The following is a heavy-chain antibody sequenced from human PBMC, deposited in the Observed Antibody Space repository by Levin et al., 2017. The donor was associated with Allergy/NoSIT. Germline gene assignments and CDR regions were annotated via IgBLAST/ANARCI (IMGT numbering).Heavy chain of an antibody. Sequence: GGSLRLSCAASGFTFSSNAMHWVRQAPGKGLEFVSSITYNGDSTYYANSVKGRFTISRDNPKSMLYLQLGSLRAEDMAVYYCAKLERLDAFDIWGQGTVVTVSS. CDR2: ITYNGDST. D-gene: IGHD1-1*01. J-gene: IGHJ3*02. CDR1: GFTFSSNA. V-gene: IGHV3-64*01. CDR3: AKLERLDAFDI.